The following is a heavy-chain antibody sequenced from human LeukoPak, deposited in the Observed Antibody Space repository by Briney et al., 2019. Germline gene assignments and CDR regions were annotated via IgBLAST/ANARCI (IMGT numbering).Heavy chain of an antibody. Sequence: SGPTLVKPTQTLTLTCTFSGFSLSTSGVGEGWIRQPPGKALEWLALIYWNDDKRYSPSLKSRLTITKDTSKNQVVLTMTNMDPVDTATYYCAHIPPHNIVVVPAAINWFDPWGQGTLVTVSS. J-gene: IGHJ5*02. CDR1: GFSLSTSGVG. CDR3: AHIPPHNIVVVPAAINWFDP. V-gene: IGHV2-5*01. CDR2: IYWNDDK. D-gene: IGHD2-2*02.